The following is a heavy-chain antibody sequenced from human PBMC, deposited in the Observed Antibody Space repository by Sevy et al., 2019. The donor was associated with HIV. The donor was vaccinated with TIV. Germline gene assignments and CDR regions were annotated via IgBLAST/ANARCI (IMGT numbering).Heavy chain of an antibody. J-gene: IGHJ6*02. V-gene: IGHV3-21*01. CDR1: GFTFSSYS. CDR2: ISSSSSYI. Sequence: GESLKISCAASGFTFSSYSMNWVRQAPGKGLEWVSSISSSSSYIYYADSVKGRFTISRDNAKNSLYLQMNSLRAEDTAVYYCARDMTTSSSWGPYYYYYGMDVWGQGTTVTVSS. CDR3: ARDMTTSSSWGPYYYYYGMDV. D-gene: IGHD6-13*01.